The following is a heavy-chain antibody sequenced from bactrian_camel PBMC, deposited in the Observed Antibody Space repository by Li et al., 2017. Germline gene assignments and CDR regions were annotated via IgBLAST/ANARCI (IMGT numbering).Heavy chain of an antibody. Sequence: QLVESGGGSVQAGGSLKLSCAASRMTNCMGWFRQAPGKDYEGVAAIERDGSTRHADSVKGRFTISKDNAKNTLYLQMNSLKPEDTGTYYCAADLSEVAATYCDGGPHMTFYGMDYWGRGTQVTVS. CDR1: RMTNC. D-gene: IGHD1*01. J-gene: IGHJ7*01. CDR2: IERDGST. V-gene: IGHV3S53*01.